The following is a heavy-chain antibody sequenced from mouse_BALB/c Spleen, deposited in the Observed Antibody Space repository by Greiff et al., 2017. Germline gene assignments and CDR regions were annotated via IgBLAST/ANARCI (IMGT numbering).Heavy chain of an antibody. Sequence: LQQPGSELVRPGASVKLSCKASGYTFTSYWMHWVKQRPGQGLEWIGNIYPGSGSTNYDEKFKSKATLTVDTSSSTAYMQLSSLTSEDSAVYYCTRGRVPDYWGQGTTLTVSS. CDR2: IYPGSGST. CDR1: GYTFTSYW. V-gene: IGHV1S22*01. J-gene: IGHJ2*01. CDR3: TRGRVPDY.